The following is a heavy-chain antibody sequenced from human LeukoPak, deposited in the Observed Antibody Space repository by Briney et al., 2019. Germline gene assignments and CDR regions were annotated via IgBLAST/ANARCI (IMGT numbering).Heavy chain of an antibody. CDR1: GYTFTGYY. CDR2: INPNSGGT. CDR3: ARAVNYYDSSGYQDFDY. J-gene: IGHJ4*02. D-gene: IGHD3-22*01. Sequence: GASVKVSCKASGYTFTGYYMHWVRQAPGQGLEWMGWINPNSGGTNYAQKFQGRVTMTRDTSISTAYMELSRLRSDDTAVYYCARAVNYYDSSGYQDFDYWGQGTLVTVSS. V-gene: IGHV1-2*02.